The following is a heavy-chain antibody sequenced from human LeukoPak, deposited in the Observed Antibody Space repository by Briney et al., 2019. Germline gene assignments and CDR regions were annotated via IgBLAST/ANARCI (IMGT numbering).Heavy chain of an antibody. CDR3: TRDRGFCTGATCHPNDY. Sequence: PGGSLRLSCAASGFTFSSYAMSWVRQAPGKGLEWVSSITSNSFIYFADSVKGRFTISRDNAKNSLYLQMNSLRAEDTAVYYCTRDRGFCTGATCHPNDYWGQGTLVTVSS. CDR1: GFTFSSYA. J-gene: IGHJ4*02. CDR2: ITSNSFI. V-gene: IGHV3-21*01. D-gene: IGHD2-8*02.